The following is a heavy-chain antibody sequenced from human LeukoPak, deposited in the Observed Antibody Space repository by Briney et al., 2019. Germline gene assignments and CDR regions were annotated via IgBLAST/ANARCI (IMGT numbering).Heavy chain of an antibody. CDR1: GGSISSSSYY. V-gene: IGHV4-39*01. J-gene: IGHJ4*02. CDR2: IYYSGST. CDR3: ARKVVGATIAYFDY. Sequence: SETLSLTCTVSGGSISSSSYYWGWIRQPPGKGLEWIGSIYYSGSTYYNPSLMSRVTISVDTSKNQFSLKLSSVTAADTAVYYCARKVVGATIAYFDYWGQGTLVTVSS. D-gene: IGHD1-26*01.